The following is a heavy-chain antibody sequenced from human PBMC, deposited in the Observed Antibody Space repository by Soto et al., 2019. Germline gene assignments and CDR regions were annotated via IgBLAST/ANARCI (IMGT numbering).Heavy chain of an antibody. V-gene: IGHV1-69*04. CDR2: IIPILGIA. Sequence: ASVKVSCKASGGTFSSYTISWVRQAPGQGLEWMGRIIPILGIANYAQKFQGRVTITADKSTSTAYMELSSLRSEDTAVYYCARDYEVVVAANYYYYYMDVWGKGTTVTVSS. J-gene: IGHJ6*03. CDR3: ARDYEVVVAANYYYYYMDV. CDR1: GGTFSSYT. D-gene: IGHD2-15*01.